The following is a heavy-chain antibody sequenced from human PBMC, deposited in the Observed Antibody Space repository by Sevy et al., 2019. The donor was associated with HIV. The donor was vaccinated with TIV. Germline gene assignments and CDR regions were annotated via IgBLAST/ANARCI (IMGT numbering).Heavy chain of an antibody. V-gene: IGHV3-30-3*01. CDR2: ISYDGSNK. CDR1: GFTFSSYA. D-gene: IGHD2-15*01. Sequence: GGSLRLSCAASGFTFSSYAMHWVRQAPGKGLEWVAVISYDGSNKYYADSVKGRFTISRDNSKNSLYLQMNSLRTEDTALYYCAKDISGEGYLGSGYFDYWGQGTLVTVSS. J-gene: IGHJ4*02. CDR3: AKDISGEGYLGSGYFDY.